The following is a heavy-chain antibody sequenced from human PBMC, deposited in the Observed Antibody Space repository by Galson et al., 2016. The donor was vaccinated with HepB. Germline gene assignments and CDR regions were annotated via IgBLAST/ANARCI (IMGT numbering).Heavy chain of an antibody. V-gene: IGHV3-21*01. CDR1: GFTFRTYS. CDR2: ISSSSNYI. Sequence: SLRLSCAASGFTFRTYSMNWVRQAPGKGLEWVSSISSSSNYIYYAAPMQGRFTLSRHNANNSLYLHMPSLRAEDTAVYYCSRGGGRDSSVYTLDYWGQGTLVTVSS. D-gene: IGHD3-22*01. CDR3: SRGGGRDSSVYTLDY. J-gene: IGHJ4*02.